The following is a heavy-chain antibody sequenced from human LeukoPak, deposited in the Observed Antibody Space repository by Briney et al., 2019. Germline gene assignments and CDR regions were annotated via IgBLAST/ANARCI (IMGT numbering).Heavy chain of an antibody. CDR2: IWYDGSNK. CDR3: ARDRRQWLVEYYFDY. J-gene: IGHJ4*02. D-gene: IGHD6-19*01. CDR1: GFTFSSYG. V-gene: IGHV3-33*01. Sequence: PGGSLRLSCAASGFTFSSYGMHWVRQAPGKGLEWVAVIWYDGSNKYYADSVKGRFTISRDNSKNTLYLQMNSLRAEDTAVYYCARDRRQWLVEYYFDYWGQGTLVTVSS.